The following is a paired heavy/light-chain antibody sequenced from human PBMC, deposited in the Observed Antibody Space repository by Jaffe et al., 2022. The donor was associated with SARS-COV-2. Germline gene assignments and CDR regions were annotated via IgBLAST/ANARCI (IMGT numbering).Heavy chain of an antibody. J-gene: IGHJ4*02. Sequence: EVQLVESGGGLVQPGGSLRLSCAASGFTFSSFEMNWVRQAPGKGLEWVSYIDSSGSTIYYADSVKGRFTISRDNAENSLYLQMNSLRAEDTAVYYCARERDYGGNPLDYWGQGTLVTVSS. CDR1: GFTFSSFE. D-gene: IGHD4-17*01. CDR2: IDSSGSTI. V-gene: IGHV3-48*03. CDR3: ARERDYGGNPLDY.
Light chain of an antibody. V-gene: IGKV2-28*01. Sequence: DIVMTQSPLSLPVTPGEPASISCRSSQSLLRSNGYNYLDWYLQKPGQSPQLLIYLGSNRASGVPDRFSGSGSGTDFTLKISRVEAEDVGVYYCMQVLQTPRTFGQGTKVEIK. CDR2: LGS. CDR3: MQVLQTPRT. CDR1: QSLLRSNGYNY. J-gene: IGKJ1*01.